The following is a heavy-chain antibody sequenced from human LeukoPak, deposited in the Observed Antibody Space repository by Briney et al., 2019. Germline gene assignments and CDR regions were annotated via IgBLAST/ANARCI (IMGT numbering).Heavy chain of an antibody. CDR1: GFSLADYT. CDR3: AHQSTLTFDY. V-gene: IGHV3-43*01. CDR2: ITRDGYST. J-gene: IGHJ4*02. Sequence: GGSLRLSCATSGFSLADYTLHWVRQVPGKAMEWRSLITRDGYSTFYADSVKARFTISRSSSRRSLFLQMNNPSSEDTAFYHCAHQSTLTFDYWGRGTLVIVSS.